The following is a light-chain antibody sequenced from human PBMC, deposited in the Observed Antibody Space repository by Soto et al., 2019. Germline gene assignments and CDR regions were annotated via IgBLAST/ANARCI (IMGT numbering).Light chain of an antibody. J-gene: IGLJ1*01. V-gene: IGLV3-21*02. CDR1: SIGAKS. Sequence: SYELTQPPSVSVAPGQTARISCGGNSIGAKSVHWYQQRPGQAPVLVVYDDDDRPSGIPERFSGSNSGNTATLTISRVEAGDEADYYCQVWDITSDHFYVFXTGTKVTVL. CDR3: QVWDITSDHFYV. CDR2: DDD.